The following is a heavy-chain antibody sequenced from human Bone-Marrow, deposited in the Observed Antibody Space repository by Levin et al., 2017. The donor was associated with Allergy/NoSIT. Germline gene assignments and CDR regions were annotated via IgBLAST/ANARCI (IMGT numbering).Heavy chain of an antibody. D-gene: IGHD6-19*01. V-gene: IGHV5-10-1*01. CDR1: GNNFTSYW. Sequence: KVSCKGSGNNFTSYWISWVRQMPGKGLEWMGRIDPSDSYTNYSPSFQGHVTISSDKSISTAYLQWSNLKASDTAMYYCARTQTVAPRGFDIWGQGTMVTVSS. J-gene: IGHJ3*02. CDR3: ARTQTVAPRGFDI. CDR2: IDPSDSYT.